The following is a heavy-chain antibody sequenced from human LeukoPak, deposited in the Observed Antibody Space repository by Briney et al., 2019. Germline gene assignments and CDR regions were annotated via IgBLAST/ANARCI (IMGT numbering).Heavy chain of an antibody. Sequence: SETLSLTCTVSGGSTNTFYWSWIRQPGGKGLDWIGRIYTRGNTNYNPSLKSRVTMSVDTSKNQFSLKVSSVTAADTAVYYCARGLLVGATRGYYFDYWGQGTLVTVSS. D-gene: IGHD1-26*01. CDR3: ARGLLVGATRGYYFDY. J-gene: IGHJ4*02. CDR2: IYTRGNT. CDR1: GGSTNTFY. V-gene: IGHV4-4*07.